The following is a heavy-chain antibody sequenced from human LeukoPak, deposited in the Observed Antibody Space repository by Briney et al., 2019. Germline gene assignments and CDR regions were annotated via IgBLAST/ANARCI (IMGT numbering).Heavy chain of an antibody. CDR1: GFALSDYY. V-gene: IGHV3-11*04. J-gene: IGHJ4*02. D-gene: IGHD3-22*01. CDR2: IGGRSDSI. CDR3: ARGSRSYYDYSGPSEF. Sequence: GGSLRLSCAGSGFALSDYYMTWIRRAPGKGLEGLSYIGGRSDSIYYADSVEGRFTISRDNAKNSLSLEMSGLRADDTAVYYCARGSRSYYDYSGPSEFWGQGTPVIVSS.